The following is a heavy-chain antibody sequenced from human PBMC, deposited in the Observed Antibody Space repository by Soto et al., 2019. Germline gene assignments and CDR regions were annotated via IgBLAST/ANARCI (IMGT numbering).Heavy chain of an antibody. J-gene: IGHJ3*02. Sequence: GGSLRLSCAASGFTFSSYAMSWVRQAPGKGLEWVSAISGSGGSTYYADSLKGRFTISRDNSKNTMYLQMNSLRAEDTAVYYCAKARSADKLDDAFDIWGQGTMVTVSS. D-gene: IGHD6-6*01. V-gene: IGHV3-23*01. CDR1: GFTFSSYA. CDR3: AKARSADKLDDAFDI. CDR2: ISGSGGST.